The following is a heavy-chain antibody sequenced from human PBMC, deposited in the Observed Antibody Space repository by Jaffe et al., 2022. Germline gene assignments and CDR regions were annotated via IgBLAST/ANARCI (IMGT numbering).Heavy chain of an antibody. J-gene: IGHJ4*02. CDR3: ARDYIIDY. V-gene: IGHV3-7*01. D-gene: IGHD4-4*01. CDR2: IKEDESEK. Sequence: EVQLVESGGGLVQTGGSLRLACTASGFTFSFYWMTWVRQAPGKGLEWVASIKEDESEKRYVDSVKGRFTISRDNAKNSLYLQMSSLRAEDTAVYYCARDYIIDYWGQGTLVTVSS. CDR1: GFTFSFYW.